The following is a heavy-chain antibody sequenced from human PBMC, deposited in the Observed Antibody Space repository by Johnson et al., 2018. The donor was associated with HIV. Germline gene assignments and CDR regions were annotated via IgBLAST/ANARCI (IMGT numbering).Heavy chain of an antibody. V-gene: IGHV3-30*02. CDR1: GFTFSSYG. Sequence: QVQLVESGGGVVQPGGSLRLSCAASGFTFSSYGMHWVRQAPGKGLEWVAFIRYDGSNKYYADSVKGRFTIPRDNSKNTLYLQMNSLRAEDTAVYYCAKDGGYCSSTSCCRHWASAFDIWGQGTMVTVSS. CDR3: AKDGGYCSSTSCCRHWASAFDI. D-gene: IGHD2-2*01. J-gene: IGHJ3*02. CDR2: IRYDGSNK.